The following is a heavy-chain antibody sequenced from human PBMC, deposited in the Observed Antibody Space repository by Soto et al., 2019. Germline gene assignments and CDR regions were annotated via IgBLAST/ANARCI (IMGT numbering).Heavy chain of an antibody. J-gene: IGHJ4*02. CDR2: VKSRTDGGTA. Sequence: GGSLRLSCAASGFTFSNAWMNWVRQAPGKGLEWVGRVKSRTDGGTADYAAPVKDRITNSRDDSKNTLYLQMNSLKSEDTAVYYCTTGPLRGAPFDCWGQGTLVTVSS. CDR1: GFTFSNAW. CDR3: TTGPLRGAPFDC. V-gene: IGHV3-15*07. D-gene: IGHD3-10*01.